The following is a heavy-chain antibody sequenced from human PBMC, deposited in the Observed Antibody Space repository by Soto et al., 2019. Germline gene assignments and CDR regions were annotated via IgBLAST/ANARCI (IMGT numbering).Heavy chain of an antibody. V-gene: IGHV3-23*01. CDR1: GIIFGSRA. D-gene: IGHD3-10*01. J-gene: IGHJ4*02. Sequence: GGSLRLSCVASGIIFGSRAMSWVRQAPGEGLEWVSTITDTGGDAKYADSVRGRFTISRDNSKKTLYLQMSSLRADDSAVYFCARGSKDSYTGSRIFDFWGRGTLVTVSS. CDR3: ARGSKDSYTGSRIFDF. CDR2: ITDTGGDA.